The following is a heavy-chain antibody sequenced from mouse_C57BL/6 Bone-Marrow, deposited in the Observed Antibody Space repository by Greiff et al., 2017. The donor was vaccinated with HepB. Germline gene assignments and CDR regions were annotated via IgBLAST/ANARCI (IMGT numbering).Heavy chain of an antibody. D-gene: IGHD1-1*01. CDR1: GFSLTSYG. CDR3: ARNAHFYYYGSSYSFAY. CDR2: IWSGGST. J-gene: IGHJ3*01. V-gene: IGHV2-2*01. Sequence: VQLVESGPGLVQPSQSLSITCKVSGFSLTSYGVHWVRQSPGKGLEWLGVIWSGGSTDYNAAFISRLSISKDNSKSQAFFKMNSLQADDTAIYYCARNAHFYYYGSSYSFAYWGQGTLVTVSA.